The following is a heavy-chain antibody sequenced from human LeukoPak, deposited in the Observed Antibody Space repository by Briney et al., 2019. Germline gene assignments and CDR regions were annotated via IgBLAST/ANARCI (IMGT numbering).Heavy chain of an antibody. CDR2: ISAYNGNT. CDR1: GYTFTSYG. D-gene: IGHD3-16*02. CDR3: AREALQGVIVHFDY. J-gene: IGHJ4*02. V-gene: IGHV1-18*01. Sequence: ASVKVSCRASGYTFTSYGISWVRQAPGQGLEWMGWISAYNGNTNYAQKLQGRVTMTTDTSTSTAYMELRSLRSDDTAVYYCAREALQGVIVHFDYWGQGTLVTVSS.